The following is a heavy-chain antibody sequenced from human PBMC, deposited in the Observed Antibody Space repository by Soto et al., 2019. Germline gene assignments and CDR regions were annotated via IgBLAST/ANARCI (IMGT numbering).Heavy chain of an antibody. CDR1: GFTFSSYG. D-gene: IGHD3-10*01. J-gene: IGHJ6*02. Sequence: ESGGGVVQPGRSLRLSCAASGFTFSSYGMHWVRQAPGKGLEWVAVIWYDGSNKYYADSVKGRFTISRDNSKNTLYLQMNSLRAEDTAVYYCARVVSGSYGMDVWGQGTTVTVSS. V-gene: IGHV3-33*01. CDR2: IWYDGSNK. CDR3: ARVVSGSYGMDV.